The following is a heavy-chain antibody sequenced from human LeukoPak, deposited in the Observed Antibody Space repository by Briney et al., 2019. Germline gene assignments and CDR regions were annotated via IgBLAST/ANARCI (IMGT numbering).Heavy chain of an antibody. CDR2: ISDGGAAT. CDR3: AKALNVLVPSTSRWFDP. Sequence: TGGSLRVSCAASGFTFSNYAMTWVRQAPGKGLEWVSTISDGGAATYYADSVKGRFTISRDNSKNTLSLQMNSLRAEDTAVYYCAKALNVLVPSTSRWFDPWGQGTLVTVSS. D-gene: IGHD2-2*01. J-gene: IGHJ5*02. CDR1: GFTFSNYA. V-gene: IGHV3-23*01.